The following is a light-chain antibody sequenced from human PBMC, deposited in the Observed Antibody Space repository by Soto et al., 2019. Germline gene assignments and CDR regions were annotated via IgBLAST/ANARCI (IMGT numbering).Light chain of an antibody. CDR2: DND. J-gene: IGLJ1*01. Sequence: QSALTQPPSVSAAPGQKVIISCSGGRSNIGNSYVSWYQQLPGTAPKLLIYDNDKRPSGIPDRFSGSKSGTSATLGITGLHAGDEADYYCGTWDTRLSVGVFGTGTKVTVL. CDR1: RSNIGNSY. V-gene: IGLV1-51*01. CDR3: GTWDTRLSVGV.